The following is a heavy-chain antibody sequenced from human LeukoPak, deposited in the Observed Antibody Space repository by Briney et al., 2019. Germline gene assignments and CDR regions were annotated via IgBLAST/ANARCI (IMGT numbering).Heavy chain of an antibody. CDR1: RFTFSSYG. Sequence: GGSLRLSCAASRFTFSSYGMHWVRQAPGKGLEWVAVISYDGSIKYYADSVKGRFTISRDNSKNTLYLQMNSLTTEDTAVYYCAKDPFDYSNYPHTAGFDYWGQGTLVTVSS. CDR2: ISYDGSIK. J-gene: IGHJ4*02. CDR3: AKDPFDYSNYPHTAGFDY. D-gene: IGHD4-11*01. V-gene: IGHV3-30*18.